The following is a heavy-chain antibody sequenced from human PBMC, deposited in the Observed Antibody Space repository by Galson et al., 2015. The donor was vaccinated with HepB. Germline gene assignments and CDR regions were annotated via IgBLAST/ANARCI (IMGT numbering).Heavy chain of an antibody. CDR3: ASIALREYPGSDY. Sequence: SVKVSCKASGFTFTDYYMHWLRQAPGQGLEWMGWINPKSGATNYAQKFKGRVTVTRDTSITTVYMELDRLTFDDTAVYYCASIALREYPGSDYWGQGTLVTVSS. CDR2: INPKSGAT. J-gene: IGHJ4*02. CDR1: GFTFTDYY. V-gene: IGHV1-2*02. D-gene: IGHD2/OR15-2a*01.